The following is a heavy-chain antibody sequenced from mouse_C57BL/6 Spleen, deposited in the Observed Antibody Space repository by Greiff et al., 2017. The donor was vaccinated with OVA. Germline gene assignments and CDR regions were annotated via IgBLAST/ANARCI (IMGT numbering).Heavy chain of an antibody. CDR3: ARSEVELYWYFDV. Sequence: VQLQQSGPELVKPGASVKMSCKASGYTFTDYNMHWVKQSHGKSLEWIGYINPNNGGTSYNQKFKGKATLTVNKSSSTAYMELRSLTSEDSAVYYCARSEVELYWYFDVWGTGTTVTVSS. CDR1: GYTFTDYN. CDR2: INPNNGGT. J-gene: IGHJ1*03. V-gene: IGHV1-22*01.